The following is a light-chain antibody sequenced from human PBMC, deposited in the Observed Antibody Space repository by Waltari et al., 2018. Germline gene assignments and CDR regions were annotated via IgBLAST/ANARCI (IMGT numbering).Light chain of an antibody. CDR2: WAS. CDR3: QQHYSTPLT. Sequence: DIVMTQSPDSLAVSLGERATINCKSSQSVLYSSNNKNYLAWYQAKPGQTPKLLLSWASTREYGVPDRFSGSGSGTDFTLTISSLQAEDVAVYYCQQHYSTPLTFGGGTKVDIK. J-gene: IGKJ4*01. CDR1: QSVLYSSNNKNY. V-gene: IGKV4-1*01.